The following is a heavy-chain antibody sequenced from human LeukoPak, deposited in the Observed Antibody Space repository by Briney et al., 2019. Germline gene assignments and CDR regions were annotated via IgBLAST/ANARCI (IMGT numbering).Heavy chain of an antibody. V-gene: IGHV1-18*01. D-gene: IGHD1-7*01. CDR3: ARDHANWNYAPDF. J-gene: IGHJ4*02. CDR2: ISASNGNT. CDR1: GYTFTRYG. Sequence: ASVKVSCKASGYTFTRYGISWVRQAPGQGLQWLGWISASNGNTNYAQKFRDRVTMSTDTSTGTAYLDVRSLTSDDTAVYYCARDHANWNYAPDFWGQGTLVIVSS.